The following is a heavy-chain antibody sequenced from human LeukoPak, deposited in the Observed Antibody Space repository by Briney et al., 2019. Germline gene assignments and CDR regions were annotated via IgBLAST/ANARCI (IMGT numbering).Heavy chain of an antibody. V-gene: IGHV4-39*07. Sequence: SETLSLTCTVSGGSISSSSYYWGWIRQPPGKGLEWIGSIYYSGSTYYNPSLKSRVTISVDTSKNQFSLKLSSVTAADTAVYYCARTRGYSYGFGGGEDNWFDPWGQGTLVTVSS. CDR1: GGSISSSSYY. CDR2: IYYSGST. D-gene: IGHD5-18*01. J-gene: IGHJ5*02. CDR3: ARTRGYSYGFGGGEDNWFDP.